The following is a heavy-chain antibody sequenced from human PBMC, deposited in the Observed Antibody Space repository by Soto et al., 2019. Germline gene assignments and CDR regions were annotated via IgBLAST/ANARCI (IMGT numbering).Heavy chain of an antibody. V-gene: IGHV5-10-1*01. CDR3: ARVGHDYSNSGMDV. J-gene: IGHJ6*02. Sequence: PGESLKISCKGSGYTLTSYWINWVRQKPGKGLEWMGKIDPSDSRTTYSPSFQGHVTISVDKSISTAYLQWSSLKASDTAMYYCARVGHDYSNSGMDVWGQGTAVTVYS. D-gene: IGHD4-4*01. CDR1: GYTLTSYW. CDR2: IDPSDSRT.